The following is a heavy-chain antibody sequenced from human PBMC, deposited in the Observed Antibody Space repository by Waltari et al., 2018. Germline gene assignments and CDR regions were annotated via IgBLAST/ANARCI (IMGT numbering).Heavy chain of an antibody. Sequence: EVQLVESGGGLVQPGGSLRLSCAASGFAFSSYRMHWFRQAPGKGLVWVPRINSDGSSTSYADSVKGRFTISRDSAKNTLYLQRNSLRAEDTAVYDCARGHYGSGYFDYWGQGTLVTVSS. J-gene: IGHJ4*02. D-gene: IGHD3-10*01. V-gene: IGHV3-74*01. CDR2: INSDGSST. CDR3: ARGHYGSGYFDY. CDR1: GFAFSSYR.